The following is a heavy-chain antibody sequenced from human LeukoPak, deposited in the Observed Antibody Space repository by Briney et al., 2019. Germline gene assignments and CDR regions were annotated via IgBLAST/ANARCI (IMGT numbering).Heavy chain of an antibody. Sequence: ASVKVSCKASGYTFTSYDSNWVRQATGQGLEWMGWMNPNSGNTGYAQKFQGRVTMTRNTSISTAYMELSSLRSEDTAVYYCARLRTTVTTSDYWGQGTLVTVSS. J-gene: IGHJ4*02. D-gene: IGHD4-11*01. CDR2: MNPNSGNT. CDR3: ARLRTTVTTSDY. CDR1: GYTFTSYD. V-gene: IGHV1-8*01.